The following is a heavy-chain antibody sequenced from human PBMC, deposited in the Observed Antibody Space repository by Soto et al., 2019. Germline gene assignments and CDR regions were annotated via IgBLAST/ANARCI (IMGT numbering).Heavy chain of an antibody. D-gene: IGHD3-22*01. CDR3: ARGGDSSGSWPRY. J-gene: IGHJ4*02. CDR1: GFIFSSYS. CDR2: VSSSSSYI. Sequence: SLRLSCAASGFIFSSYSMNWVRQAPGKGLEWVSSVSSSSSYIYYADSLKGRFTISRDNAKNSLYLQMNSLRVEDTAVYYCARGGDSSGSWPRYWGQGTLVTVSS. V-gene: IGHV3-21*01.